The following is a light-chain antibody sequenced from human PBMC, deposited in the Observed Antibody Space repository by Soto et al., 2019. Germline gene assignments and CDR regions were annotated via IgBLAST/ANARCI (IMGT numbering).Light chain of an antibody. J-gene: IGKJ4*01. CDR2: AAS. CDR3: QQSYSTPLT. Sequence: DIQMTQSPSSLSASVGDRVTITCRASQSISSYLNWYQQKPGKAPKVLIYAASSLQSGVSSRFSGSGSGTDFTLTISSLQPEDFATYYCQQSYSTPLTFGGGTKVEIK. V-gene: IGKV1-39*01. CDR1: QSISSY.